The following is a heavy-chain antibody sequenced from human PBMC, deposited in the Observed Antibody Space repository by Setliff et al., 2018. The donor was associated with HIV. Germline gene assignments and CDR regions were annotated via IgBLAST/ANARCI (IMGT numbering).Heavy chain of an antibody. CDR2: VYPGDSDS. J-gene: IGHJ5*02. D-gene: IGHD3-10*01. Sequence: GESLKISCKASGYTFTHYWIGWVRQMPGKGLEWMGFVYPGDSDSRYSPSLQGQVTISADTSLKTAHLQWSSLKASDTATYFCVRLNRGSTWSIASDRGFLDPWGQGTLVTVSS. CDR1: GYTFTHYW. CDR3: VRLNRGSTWSIASDRGFLDP. V-gene: IGHV5-51*01.